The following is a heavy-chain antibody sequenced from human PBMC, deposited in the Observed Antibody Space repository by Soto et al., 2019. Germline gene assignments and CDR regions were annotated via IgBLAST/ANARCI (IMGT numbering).Heavy chain of an antibody. Sequence: SVKVSCKASGGTFSSYAISWVRQAPGQGLEWMGGIIPIFGTANYAQKFQGRVTITADKSTSTAYMELSSLRSEDTAVYYCARDRRVVPAARSYYYYGMDVWGQGTTVTVS. D-gene: IGHD2-2*01. CDR2: IIPIFGTA. CDR1: GGTFSSYA. V-gene: IGHV1-69*06. J-gene: IGHJ6*02. CDR3: ARDRRVVPAARSYYYYGMDV.